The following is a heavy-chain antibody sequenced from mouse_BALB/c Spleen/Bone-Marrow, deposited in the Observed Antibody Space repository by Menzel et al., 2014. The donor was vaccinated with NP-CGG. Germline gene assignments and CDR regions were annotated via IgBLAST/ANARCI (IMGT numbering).Heavy chain of an antibody. J-gene: IGHJ1*01. CDR3: TRGDYDWYFDV. Sequence: GYTFTSYWMHWVKQRPGQGLEWIGVIDPSDSYTSYNQKFKGKATLTVDTSSSTAYMQLSSLTSEDSAVYYCTRGDYDWYFDVWGAGTTVTVSS. CDR2: IDPSDSYT. CDR1: GYTFTSYW. D-gene: IGHD2-4*01. V-gene: IGHV1-59*01.